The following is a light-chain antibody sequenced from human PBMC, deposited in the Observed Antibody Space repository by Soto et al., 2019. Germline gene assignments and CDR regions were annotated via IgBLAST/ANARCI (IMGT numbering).Light chain of an antibody. J-gene: IGKJ4*01. CDR1: QSVSRY. CDR3: QQRSNWPLLT. V-gene: IGKV3-11*01. CDR2: DSS. Sequence: EIVLTQSPATLSLSPGERATLSCRASQSVSRYLAWYQKKPGQAPRLLIYDSSNRATGIPARFSGSGSGTDFTLTITSLEPEDFAVYYCQQRSNWPLLTLGGGTKVEI.